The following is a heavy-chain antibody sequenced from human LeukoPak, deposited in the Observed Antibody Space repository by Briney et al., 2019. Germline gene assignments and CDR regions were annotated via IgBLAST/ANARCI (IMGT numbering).Heavy chain of an antibody. J-gene: IGHJ4*02. Sequence: SQTLSLTCTVSGGSISSDNYFWTWIRQSAGKGLEFIGRVFTRGTTDPNPSFKSRVTISLDTSKNQFSLKLSSVTAADTAIYYCARLYNYYDNNAFYHDFDYWGQGTLVTVSS. D-gene: IGHD3-22*01. CDR3: ARLYNYYDNNAFYHDFDY. CDR1: GGSISSDNYF. CDR2: VFTRGTT. V-gene: IGHV4-61*02.